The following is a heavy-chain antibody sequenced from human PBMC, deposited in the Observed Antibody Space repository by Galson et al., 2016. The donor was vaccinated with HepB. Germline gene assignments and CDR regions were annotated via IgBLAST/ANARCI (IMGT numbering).Heavy chain of an antibody. Sequence: SETLSLTCAVSSGSFSGYYWSWIRQPPGKGLEWIGEINPSGSPNYNPSLMSRVSISVDTSKNHFSLELTAVTAADTAVYYCARDVYGSGSYYKRNGDGFDVWGHGTVLTVSS. D-gene: IGHD3-10*01. CDR3: ARDVYGSGSYYKRNGDGFDV. J-gene: IGHJ3*01. CDR1: SGSFSGYY. V-gene: IGHV4-34*01. CDR2: INPSGSP.